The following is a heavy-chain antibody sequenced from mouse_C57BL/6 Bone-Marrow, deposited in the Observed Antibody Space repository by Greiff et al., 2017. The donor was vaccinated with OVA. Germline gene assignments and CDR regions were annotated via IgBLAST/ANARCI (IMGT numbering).Heavy chain of an antibody. D-gene: IGHD1-1*01. CDR3: TAIYYYFDY. J-gene: IGHJ2*01. Sequence: EVKVEESGGGLVQPGGSMKLSCVASGFTFSNYWMNWVRQSPEKGLEWVAQIRLKSDNYATHYAESVKGRFTISRDDSKSSVYLQMNNLRAEDTGIYYCTAIYYYFDYWGQGTTLTVSS. CDR1: GFTFSNYW. CDR2: IRLKSDNYAT. V-gene: IGHV6-3*01.